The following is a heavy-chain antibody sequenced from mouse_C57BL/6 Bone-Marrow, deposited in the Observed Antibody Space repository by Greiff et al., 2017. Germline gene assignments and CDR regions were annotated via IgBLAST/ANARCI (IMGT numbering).Heavy chain of an antibody. CDR2: IYPGSGST. Sequence: VQLQQPGAELVKPGASVKMSCKASGYTFTSYWITWVKQRPGQGLEWIGDIYPGSGSTNYNEKFKSKATLTVDTSSSTAYMQLSSLTSEDSAVYYCARDIYYYGSSRDYWGQGTTLTVSS. CDR3: ARDIYYYGSSRDY. J-gene: IGHJ2*01. CDR1: GYTFTSYW. D-gene: IGHD1-1*01. V-gene: IGHV1-55*01.